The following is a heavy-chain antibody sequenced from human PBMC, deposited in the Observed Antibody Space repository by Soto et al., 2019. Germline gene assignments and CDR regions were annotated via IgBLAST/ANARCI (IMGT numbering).Heavy chain of an antibody. CDR1: GFTSSTYA. CDR2: ISYRGDST. D-gene: IGHD2-2*01. J-gene: IGHJ5*02. Sequence: EVQLLESGGGLVQPGGSLRLSCVASGFTSSTYAMSWVRQAPGKGLEWVSTISYRGDSTYYADSVKGRFTISRDSSRTMLSLQVVSLRAEDTATYYGVGLGYCSTTSCLAWGQGTLVAVSS. V-gene: IGHV3-23*01. CDR3: VGLGYCSTTSCLA.